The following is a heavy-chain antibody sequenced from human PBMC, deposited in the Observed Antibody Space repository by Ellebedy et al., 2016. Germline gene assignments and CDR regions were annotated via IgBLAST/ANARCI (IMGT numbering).Heavy chain of an antibody. CDR1: GFSVNTFF. CDR2: ISAGSDNT. CDR3: RQGHYADY. Sequence: GGSLRLSXTASGFSVNTFFMSWVRQAPGKGLEWVSTISAGSDNTRFADSVKGRFTVSRDNSRNTVYLRMNNLRVEDTALYYCRQGHYADYWGQGTLVTVSS. J-gene: IGHJ4*02. V-gene: IGHV3-23*01.